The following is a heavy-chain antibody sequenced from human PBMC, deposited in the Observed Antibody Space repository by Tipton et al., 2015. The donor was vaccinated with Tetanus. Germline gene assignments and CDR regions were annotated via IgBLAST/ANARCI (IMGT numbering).Heavy chain of an antibody. Sequence: TLSLTCAVSGGSSSNSNWWSWVRQPPGKGLEWIGQISHSGSTNYNPSLKSRVTISVDNSKNQFSLNLSSVTAADTAVYYCARGTTLDYWGQGTLVTVSS. CDR2: ISHSGST. D-gene: IGHD4-11*01. V-gene: IGHV4-4*02. J-gene: IGHJ4*02. CDR1: GGSSSNSNW. CDR3: ARGTTLDY.